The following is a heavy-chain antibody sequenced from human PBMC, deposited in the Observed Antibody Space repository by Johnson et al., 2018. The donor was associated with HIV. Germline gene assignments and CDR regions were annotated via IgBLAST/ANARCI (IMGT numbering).Heavy chain of an antibody. V-gene: IGHV3-7*02. CDR1: GFTFSSYW. D-gene: IGHD3-22*01. CDR2: IKQDGSEK. J-gene: IGHJ3*02. CDR3: AIPDSSAWDSSGYYHGEAFDI. Sequence: VLLVESGGGLVQPGGSLRLSCAASGFTFSSYWMSWVRQAPGKGLEWVANIKQDGSEKYYVDSVKGRFTLSSDNAKNSLYLQMNSLRAEDTAVYYCAIPDSSAWDSSGYYHGEAFDIWGQGTMVTVSS.